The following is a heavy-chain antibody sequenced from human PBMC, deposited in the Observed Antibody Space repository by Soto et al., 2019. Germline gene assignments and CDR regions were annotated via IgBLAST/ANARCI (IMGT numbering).Heavy chain of an antibody. Sequence: QITLKESGPSLLRPTQTLTLTCTYSGFSLSSSGVGVGWVRQPPGKALEWLTFIYWEDDKRNNLSLKTRLTITKDTPKNQVVLPMTNMDPADTATYYCALLVVAAITYYFDSWGQGTLVIVSS. CDR3: ALLVVAAITYYFDS. D-gene: IGHD5-12*01. V-gene: IGHV2-5*02. CDR2: IYWEDDK. CDR1: GFSLSSSGVG. J-gene: IGHJ4*02.